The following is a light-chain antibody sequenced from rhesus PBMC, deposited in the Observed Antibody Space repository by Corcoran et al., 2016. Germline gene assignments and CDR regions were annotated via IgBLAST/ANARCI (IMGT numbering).Light chain of an antibody. V-gene: IGKV2-64*01. J-gene: IGKJ1*01. Sequence: DVVMTQSPLSLPITPGQPASISCRSSQSLVHSTGNTYLSWYQQKPGQPPRLLIYKVSNRDSGVPDRFSGRGAGTDFTLKMSGGEAEDVGVYYCGQGTHWPPTFGQGTKVEIK. CDR3: GQGTHWPPT. CDR2: KVS. CDR1: QSLVHSTGNTY.